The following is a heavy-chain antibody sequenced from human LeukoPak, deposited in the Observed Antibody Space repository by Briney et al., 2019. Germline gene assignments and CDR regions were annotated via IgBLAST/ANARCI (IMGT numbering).Heavy chain of an antibody. Sequence: GGPLRLSCAASGFSFSSYSMNWVRQAPGEGLEWVSIITSSSTYIDYADSVRGRFTISRDDAKNSLFLQMNSLRAEDTALYYCARGSGSSAWLIDYWGQGALVTVSS. CDR2: ITSSSTYI. J-gene: IGHJ4*02. CDR3: ARGSGSSAWLIDY. CDR1: GFSFSSYS. D-gene: IGHD1-26*01. V-gene: IGHV3-21*01.